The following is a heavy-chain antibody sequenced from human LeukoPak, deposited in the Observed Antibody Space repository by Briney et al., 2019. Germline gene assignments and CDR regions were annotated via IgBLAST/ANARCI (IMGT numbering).Heavy chain of an antibody. CDR3: ARDRIVGTVLGAFDI. CDR2: INPNSGGT. J-gene: IGHJ3*02. Sequence: SVKVSCKASGYTLTGYYMHWVRQAPGQGLEWMGWINPNSGGTNYAQKFQGRVTMTRDTSISTAYMELSRLRSDDTAVYYCARDRIVGTVLGAFDIWGQGTMVTVSS. V-gene: IGHV1-2*02. CDR1: GYTLTGYY. D-gene: IGHD1-26*01.